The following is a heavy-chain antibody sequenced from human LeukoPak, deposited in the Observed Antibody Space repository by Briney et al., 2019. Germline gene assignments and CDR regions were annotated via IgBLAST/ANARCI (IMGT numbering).Heavy chain of an antibody. J-gene: IGHJ5*02. CDR1: GYTFTSYD. D-gene: IGHD4-17*01. V-gene: IGHV1-8*03. CDR2: MNPNSGNT. CDR3: ARGNPYYGDYRDNWFDP. Sequence: ASVKVSCKASGYTFTSYDINWVRQATGQGLEWMGWMNPNSGNTGYAQKFQGRVTITRNTSISTAYMELSSLRSEDTAVYYCARGNPYYGDYRDNWFDPWGQGTLVTVSS.